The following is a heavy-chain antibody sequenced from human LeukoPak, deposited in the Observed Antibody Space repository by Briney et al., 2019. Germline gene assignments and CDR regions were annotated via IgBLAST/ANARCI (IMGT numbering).Heavy chain of an antibody. CDR2: IYYSGST. J-gene: IGHJ2*01. Sequence: SSETLSLTCTVSGGSISSSSYYWGWIRQPPGKGLEWIGSIYYSGSTYYNPSLKSRVTISVDTSKNQFSLKLSSVTAADTAVYYCARHEGRGTVGLGWYFDLWGRGTLVTVSS. CDR3: ARHEGRGTVGLGWYFDL. V-gene: IGHV4-39*01. D-gene: IGHD3-10*01. CDR1: GGSISSSSYY.